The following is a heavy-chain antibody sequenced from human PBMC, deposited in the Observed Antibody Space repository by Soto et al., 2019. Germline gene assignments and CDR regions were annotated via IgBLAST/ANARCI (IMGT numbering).Heavy chain of an antibody. D-gene: IGHD2-15*01. CDR3: ASSCYNLFDP. V-gene: IGHV4-59*12. J-gene: IGHJ5*02. CDR2: LYYSGNT. Sequence: PSETLSLTCTVSGGSNSSYYWSWVRQPPGKGLEWIGYLYYSGNTNYNPSLKSRVTISVATYKNQFSRKQSSGTAADTAVYYCASSCYNLFDPWGQGTLVTVSS. CDR1: GGSNSSYY.